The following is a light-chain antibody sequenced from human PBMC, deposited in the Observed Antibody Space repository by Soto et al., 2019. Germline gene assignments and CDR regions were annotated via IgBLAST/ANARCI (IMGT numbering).Light chain of an antibody. CDR2: RNN. J-gene: IGLJ1*01. Sequence: VLTQPPSASGTPGQRVTISCSGRNSNIGTDYVYGYQQLPGTAPTLLIYRNNQRPSGVPDRFSGSKSGTSASLAISGLRSEDEADYYCAAWDDRLRGLYVFGIGTKVTV. V-gene: IGLV1-47*01. CDR1: NSNIGTDY. CDR3: AAWDDRLRGLYV.